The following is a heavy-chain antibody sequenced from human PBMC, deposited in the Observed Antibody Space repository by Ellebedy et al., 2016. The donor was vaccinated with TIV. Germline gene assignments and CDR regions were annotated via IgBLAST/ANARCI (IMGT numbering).Heavy chain of an antibody. CDR2: IKTDGSST. CDR3: ASDYCSGGSCYSAFDY. V-gene: IGHV3-74*01. CDR1: GFTFSSYS. D-gene: IGHD2-15*01. J-gene: IGHJ4*02. Sequence: GESLKISCAASGFTFSSYSMNWVRQAPGKGLVWVSRIKTDGSSTSYADSVKDRFTISRDNAKNTLYLQMNSLRAEDTALYYCASDYCSGGSCYSAFDYWGQGTLVTVSS.